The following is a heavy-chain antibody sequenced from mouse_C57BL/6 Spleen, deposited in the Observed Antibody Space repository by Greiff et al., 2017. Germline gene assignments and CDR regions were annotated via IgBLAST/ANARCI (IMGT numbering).Heavy chain of an antibody. Sequence: ESGPGLVKPSQSLSLTCSVTGYSITSGYYWNWIRQFPGNKLEWMGYISYDGSNNYNPSLKNRISITRDTSKNQFFLKLNSVTTEDTATYYCARDSNWDHYFDYWGQGTTLTVSS. CDR3: ARDSNWDHYFDY. V-gene: IGHV3-6*01. D-gene: IGHD4-1*01. CDR2: ISYDGSN. J-gene: IGHJ2*01. CDR1: GYSITSGYY.